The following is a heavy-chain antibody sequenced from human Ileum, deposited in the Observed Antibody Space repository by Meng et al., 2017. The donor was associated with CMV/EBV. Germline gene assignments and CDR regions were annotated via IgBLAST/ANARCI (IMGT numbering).Heavy chain of an antibody. Sequence: SYAASGFSFSNDSMDWVRRGPGNGLGWMAVVSTDGSIKFYTDSVKGRFTISRDNSNIRLYLQMNSLRPEDTALYYCAGELTVHGELDYWGQGTLVTVSS. J-gene: IGHJ4*02. CDR1: GFSFSNDS. V-gene: IGHV3-30-3*01. CDR2: VSTDGSIK. CDR3: AGELTVHGELDY. D-gene: IGHD4-17*01.